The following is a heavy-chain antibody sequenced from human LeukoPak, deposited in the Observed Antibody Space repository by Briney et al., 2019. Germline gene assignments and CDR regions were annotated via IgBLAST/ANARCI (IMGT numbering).Heavy chain of an antibody. J-gene: IGHJ3*02. CDR2: IIPIFGTA. Sequence: SVKVSCKASGGTFSSYAISWVRQAPGQGLERMGGIIPIFGTANYAQKFQGRVTITTDESTSTAYMELSSLRSEDTAVYYCARATTRPWELLRGPYAFDIWGQGTMVTVSS. CDR3: ARATTRPWELLRGPYAFDI. V-gene: IGHV1-69*05. D-gene: IGHD1-26*01. CDR1: GGTFSSYA.